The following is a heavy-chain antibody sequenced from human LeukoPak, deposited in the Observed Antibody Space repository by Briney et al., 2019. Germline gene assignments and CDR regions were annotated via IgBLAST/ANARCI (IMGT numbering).Heavy chain of an antibody. Sequence: HTGGSLRLSCAASGFTFDDYAMHWVRQAPGKGLEWVSGISWNSGSIGYADSVKGRFTVSRDNAKNSLYLQMNSLRAEDTALYYCAVWGEPNYFDYWGQGTLVTVSS. CDR1: GFTFDDYA. V-gene: IGHV3-9*01. J-gene: IGHJ4*02. CDR3: AVWGEPNYFDY. CDR2: ISWNSGSI. D-gene: IGHD1-26*01.